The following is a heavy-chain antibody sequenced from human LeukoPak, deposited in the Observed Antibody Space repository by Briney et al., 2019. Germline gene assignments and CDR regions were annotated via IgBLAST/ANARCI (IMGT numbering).Heavy chain of an antibody. CDR1: VYSFTNFG. J-gene: IGHJ4*02. Sequence: GASVKVSCKASVYSFTNFGINWVRQAPGQGLEWMGWISPNSGNTNYAQNLQGRVTMTTDTSTSTAYMELRSLTSDDTAFYYCARDYTYWGQGTLVTVSS. V-gene: IGHV1-18*01. CDR2: ISPNSGNT. D-gene: IGHD3-16*01. CDR3: ARDYTY.